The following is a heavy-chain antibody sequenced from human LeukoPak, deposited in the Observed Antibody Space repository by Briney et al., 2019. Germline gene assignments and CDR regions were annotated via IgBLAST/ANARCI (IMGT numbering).Heavy chain of an antibody. D-gene: IGHD2-15*01. Sequence: ASVKVSCKASGGTFSSYAISWVRQAPGQGLEWMGRIIPILGIANYAQKFQGRVTITADKSTGTAYMELSSLRSEDTAVYYCARVEVVGDYYYGMDVWGQGTTVTVSS. V-gene: IGHV1-69*04. CDR1: GGTFSSYA. J-gene: IGHJ6*02. CDR2: IIPILGIA. CDR3: ARVEVVGDYYYGMDV.